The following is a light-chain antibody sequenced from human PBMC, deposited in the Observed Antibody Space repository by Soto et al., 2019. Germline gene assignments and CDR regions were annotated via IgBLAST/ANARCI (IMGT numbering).Light chain of an antibody. V-gene: IGLV1-44*01. CDR3: AAWDDSLNGSYV. Sequence: QSVLTQPPSTSGTPGQRVTISCSGSRSNIGSNTVTWYQQLPGTAPKLLIYSNNQRPSGVPDRFSGSKSGTSASLATSGLQSEDEADYYCAAWDDSLNGSYVFGTGTKVTVL. CDR1: RSNIGSNT. J-gene: IGLJ1*01. CDR2: SNN.